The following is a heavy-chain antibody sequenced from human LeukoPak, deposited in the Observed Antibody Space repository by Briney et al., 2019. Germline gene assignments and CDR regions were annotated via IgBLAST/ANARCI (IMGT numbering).Heavy chain of an antibody. CDR3: ARDYLRRNCNGGNSMPLDV. CDR2: ISYSGST. D-gene: IGHD2-15*01. CDR1: GGSISSYY. J-gene: IGHJ6*04. Sequence: SETLSPTCTVSGGSISSYYWSWIRQPPGKGLEWIGYISYSGSTNYNPSLKNRITLSVDTSKNQFSLKLSSMTAADTAVYYCARDYLRRNCNGGNSMPLDVWGKGTTVTVSS. V-gene: IGHV4-59*01.